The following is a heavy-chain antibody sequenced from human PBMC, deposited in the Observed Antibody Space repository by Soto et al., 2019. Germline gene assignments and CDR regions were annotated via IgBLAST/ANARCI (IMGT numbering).Heavy chain of an antibody. D-gene: IGHD3-22*01. Sequence: EVQLLESGGGLVQPGGSLRLSCAASGFTFSSYAMSWVRQAPGQGLEWVSAISGSGGSTYYADSVKGRFTISRDNSKNMLDLQMNSLRAEDTAVYYCAMYDSSGYYRDSYFDYWGQGTLVTVSS. CDR2: ISGSGGST. CDR3: AMYDSSGYYRDSYFDY. J-gene: IGHJ4*02. CDR1: GFTFSSYA. V-gene: IGHV3-23*01.